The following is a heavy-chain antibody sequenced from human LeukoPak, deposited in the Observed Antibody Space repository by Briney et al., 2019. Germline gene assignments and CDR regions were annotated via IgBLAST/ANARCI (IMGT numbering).Heavy chain of an antibody. CDR1: RYSFTSNW. CDR3: AKTPWASGWYTTFFDS. V-gene: IGHV5-51*01. CDR2: IHPGDSDT. J-gene: IGHJ4*02. D-gene: IGHD6-19*01. Sequence: GESLKISFKGSRYSFTSNWIGWVRQMPGKGLEWMGMIHPGDSDTRYSPSFQGQVTISADKSITTAYLQWSSLKASDTAMYYCAKTPWASGWYTTFFDSWGQGTLVTVSS.